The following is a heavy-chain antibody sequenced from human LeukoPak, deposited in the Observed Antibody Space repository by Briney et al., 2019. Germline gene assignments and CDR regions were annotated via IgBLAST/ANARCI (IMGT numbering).Heavy chain of an antibody. Sequence: SETLSLTCAVYGGSFSGYQWSWVRQTPGKGLEWIGQINDSGSTKYNPSLKSRVTISVDTSKDQFSLKLTSVTAADTAVYYCARGVPGYWAQGTLVTVSS. V-gene: IGHV4-34*01. CDR2: INDSGST. J-gene: IGHJ4*02. D-gene: IGHD3-10*01. CDR3: ARGVPGY. CDR1: GGSFSGYQ.